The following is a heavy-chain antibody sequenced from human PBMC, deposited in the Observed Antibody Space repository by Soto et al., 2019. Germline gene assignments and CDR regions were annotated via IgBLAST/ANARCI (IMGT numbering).Heavy chain of an antibody. CDR2: IYYRGNT. D-gene: IGHD3-9*01. CDR1: GDSINSDNYY. J-gene: IGHJ4*02. CDR3: ARLEGLATISYYFDY. V-gene: IGHV4-39*01. Sequence: QLQLQESGPGPVKPSETLSLTCSVSGDSINSDNYYWGWIRQPPGKGLEWIGSIYYRGNTYYNPSLKTRVTIPLDKSKSQFSLKLNSVTAADSAVYFCARLEGLATISYYFDYWGQGTLVTVSS.